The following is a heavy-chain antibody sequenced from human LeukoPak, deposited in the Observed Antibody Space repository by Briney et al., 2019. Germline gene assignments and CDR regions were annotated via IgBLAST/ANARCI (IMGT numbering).Heavy chain of an antibody. CDR1: GGSISSYY. D-gene: IGHD3-16*01. CDR2: IYTSGST. V-gene: IGHV4-4*09. Sequence: SETLSLTCTVSGGSISSYYWSWIRQPPGKGLEWIGYIYTSGSTNYNPSLKSRVTISVDTSKNQFSLKLSSVTAADTAVYYCARRGGGYYYYYMDVWGKGTTVTVSS. CDR3: ARRGGGYYYYYMDV. J-gene: IGHJ6*03.